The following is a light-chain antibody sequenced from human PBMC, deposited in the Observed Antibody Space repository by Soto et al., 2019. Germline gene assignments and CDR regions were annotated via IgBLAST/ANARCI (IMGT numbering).Light chain of an antibody. CDR2: RNN. V-gene: IGLV1-47*01. J-gene: IGLJ2*01. CDR1: SSNIGSNY. Sequence: QSVLTQPPSASGTPGQRVNISCSGSSSNIGSNYVYWYRQFPGTAPKLLIQRNNQRPSGVPDRFSGSKSGTSASLAISGLQSEDEADYYCAAWDDSLHVVFGGGTKLTVL. CDR3: AAWDDSLHVV.